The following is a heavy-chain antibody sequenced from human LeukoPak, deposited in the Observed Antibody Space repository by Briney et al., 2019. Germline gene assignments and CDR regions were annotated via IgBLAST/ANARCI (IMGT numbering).Heavy chain of an antibody. CDR3: ARAGAGYDSSGYYSYYFDY. D-gene: IGHD3-22*01. Sequence: SETLSLTCTVSGGSISSYYWGWIRQPPGKGLEWFGYIYYSGSTNYNPSLKSRVTISVDTSKNQFSLKLSSVTAADTAVYYCARAGAGYDSSGYYSYYFDYWGQGTLVTVSS. V-gene: IGHV4-59*01. J-gene: IGHJ4*02. CDR1: GGSISSYY. CDR2: IYYSGST.